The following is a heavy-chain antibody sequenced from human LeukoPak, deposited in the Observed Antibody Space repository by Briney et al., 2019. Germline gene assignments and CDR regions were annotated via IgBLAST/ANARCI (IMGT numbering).Heavy chain of an antibody. CDR3: GKDRSGWSHLYMDV. Sequence: PGGSLRLSCAASEFTFSSYAMTWVRQAPGKGLEWVSGISAGGGTTYYADSVKRRFTISRDNSKKTVYLQMDSLRGEDTAVYYCGKDRSGWSHLYMDVWGKGPTVSVSS. V-gene: IGHV3-23*01. CDR2: ISAGGGTT. J-gene: IGHJ6*03. D-gene: IGHD6-19*01. CDR1: EFTFSSYA.